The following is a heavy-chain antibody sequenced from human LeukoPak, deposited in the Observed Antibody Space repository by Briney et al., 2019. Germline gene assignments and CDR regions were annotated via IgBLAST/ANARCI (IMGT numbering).Heavy chain of an antibody. Sequence: PGGSLRLSCAASGFTFSSYAMSWVRQAPGKGLEWVSAVSGSGGSTYYADSVKGRFTISRDNSKNTLYLQMNSLRAEDTAVYYCAKDYYYDSRGYAFDIWGQGTMVTVSS. V-gene: IGHV3-23*01. D-gene: IGHD3-22*01. CDR2: VSGSGGST. CDR3: AKDYYYDSRGYAFDI. CDR1: GFTFSSYA. J-gene: IGHJ3*02.